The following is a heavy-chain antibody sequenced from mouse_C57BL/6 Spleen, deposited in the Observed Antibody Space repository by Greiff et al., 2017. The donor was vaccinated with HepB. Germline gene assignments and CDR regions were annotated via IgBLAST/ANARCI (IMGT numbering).Heavy chain of an antibody. D-gene: IGHD1-1*01. V-gene: IGHV5-17*01. CDR2: ISSGSSTI. CDR1: GFTFSDYG. Sequence: EVQLVESGGGLVKPGGSLKLSCAASGFTFSDYGMHWVRQAPEKGLEWVAYISSGSSTIYYADTVKGRFTISRDNAKNTLFLQMTSLRSEDTAMYYCARKHYYGSSIFDYWGQGTTLTVSS. CDR3: ARKHYYGSSIFDY. J-gene: IGHJ2*01.